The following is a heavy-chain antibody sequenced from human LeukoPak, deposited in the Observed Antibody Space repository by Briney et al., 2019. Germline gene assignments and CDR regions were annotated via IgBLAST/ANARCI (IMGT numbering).Heavy chain of an antibody. CDR2: ISYDGSNK. J-gene: IGHJ4*02. CDR3: ARDAGSGSYFDS. CDR1: GFTFSSYA. Sequence: PGGSLRLSCAASGFTFSSYAMHWVRQAPGKGLEWVAVISYDGSNKYYADSVKGRFTISRDNSKNTLYLQMNSLRADDTAVYYCARDAGSGSYFDSWGQGTLVTVSS. D-gene: IGHD3-10*01. V-gene: IGHV3-30*04.